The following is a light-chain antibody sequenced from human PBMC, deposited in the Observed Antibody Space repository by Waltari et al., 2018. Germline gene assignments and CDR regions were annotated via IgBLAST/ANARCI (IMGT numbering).Light chain of an antibody. V-gene: IGKV1-33*01. CDR3: QQYDNISYT. Sequence: DIQMTQSPSSLSASVGDRITITCQASQDISNDLNWYQQKPGKAPKLLVYYAYKLETGVPSRCSVSGSGTDFTFPSSSLQTEVIATYYCQQYDNISYTFGQGTKLEIK. CDR2: YAY. J-gene: IGKJ2*01. CDR1: QDISND.